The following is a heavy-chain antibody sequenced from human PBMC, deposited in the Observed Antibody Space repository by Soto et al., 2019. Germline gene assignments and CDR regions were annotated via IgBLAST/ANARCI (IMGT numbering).Heavy chain of an antibody. J-gene: IGHJ3*02. CDR2: ISTYNGKT. CDR3: ARLLTEGVTYREDAFDI. CDR1: GYTFTSHG. Sequence: QVQLVQSGGEVKKPGASVKVSCKASGYTFTSHGFSWVRQATGQGLEWMGWISTYNGKTDYAQKFQGRVTMTADTRTNTGYLELRSVRSDDTDVYYCARLLTEGVTYREDAFDIWGQGTKVTVAS. D-gene: IGHD3-9*01. V-gene: IGHV1-18*01.